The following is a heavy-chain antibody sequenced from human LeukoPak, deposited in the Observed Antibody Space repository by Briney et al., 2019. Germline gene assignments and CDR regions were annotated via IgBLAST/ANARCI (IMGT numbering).Heavy chain of an antibody. Sequence: GGSLRLSCAASGFTFSSYDMTWVRQAPGRGLEWVSSIRPSGDNTYYVDSVKGRFTISRDNAKNSLYLQMNSLRAEDTAVYYCASSYYYDSSGYYPVNYWGQGTLVTVSS. V-gene: IGHV3-21*01. CDR2: IRPSGDNT. CDR1: GFTFSSYD. D-gene: IGHD3-22*01. CDR3: ASSYYYDSSGYYPVNY. J-gene: IGHJ4*02.